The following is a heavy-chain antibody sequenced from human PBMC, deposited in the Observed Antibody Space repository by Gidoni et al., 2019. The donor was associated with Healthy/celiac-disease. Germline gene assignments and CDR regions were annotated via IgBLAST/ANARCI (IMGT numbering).Heavy chain of an antibody. CDR2: INPNSGGT. J-gene: IGHJ5*02. CDR3: ARDRFRAARPPGGFDP. CDR1: GYTFTGYY. V-gene: IGHV1-2*04. Sequence: QVQLVQSGAEVKKPGASVTVSCKASGYTFTGYYMHWVRQAPGQGLEWMGWINPNSGGTNYAQKFQGWVTMTRDTSISTAYMELSRLRSDDTAAYYCARDRFRAARPPGGFDPWGQGTLVTVSS. D-gene: IGHD6-6*01.